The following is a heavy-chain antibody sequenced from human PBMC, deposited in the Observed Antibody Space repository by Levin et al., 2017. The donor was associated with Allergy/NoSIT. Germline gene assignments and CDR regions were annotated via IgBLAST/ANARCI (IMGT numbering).Heavy chain of an antibody. CDR3: ARDVGSGFCLGTSCFFGAFDM. J-gene: IGHJ3*02. CDR1: GFDFTQYG. CDR2: ISYDGRNK. Sequence: PGESLKISCVRSGFDFTQYGMHWVRQAPGKGLEWVAVISYDGRNKNYADSVKGRFTISGDNSKTTLFLEMNRLRPEDTAVYYCARDVGSGFCLGTSCFFGAFDMWGQGTVVTVSS. V-gene: IGHV3-30*03. D-gene: IGHD2-2*01.